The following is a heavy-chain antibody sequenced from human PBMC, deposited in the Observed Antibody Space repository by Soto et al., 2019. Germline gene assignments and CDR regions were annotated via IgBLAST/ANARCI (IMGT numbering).Heavy chain of an antibody. V-gene: IGHV4-34*01. CDR1: GGSFSGYY. CDR3: ARVSRIVGATTPGSDAFDI. J-gene: IGHJ3*02. CDR2: INHSGST. Sequence: PSETLSLTCAVYGGSFSGYYWSWIRQPPGKGLEWIGEINHSGSTNYNPSLKSRVTISVDTSKNQFSLKLSSVTAADTAVYYCARVSRIVGATTPGSDAFDIWGQGPMVTVSS. D-gene: IGHD1-26*01.